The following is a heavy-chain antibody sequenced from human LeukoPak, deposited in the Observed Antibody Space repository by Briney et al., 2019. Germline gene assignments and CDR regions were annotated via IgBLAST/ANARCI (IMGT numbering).Heavy chain of an antibody. CDR2: INHSGST. CDR1: GGSFSGYY. V-gene: IGHV4-34*01. Sequence: SETLSLTCAVYGGSFSGYYWSWIRQPPGKGLEWIGEINHSGSTNYNPSLKSRVTISVDTSKNQFSLKLSSVTAADTAVYYCARGARTAMVRFFDYWGQGTLVTVSS. D-gene: IGHD5-18*01. J-gene: IGHJ4*02. CDR3: ARGARTAMVRFFDY.